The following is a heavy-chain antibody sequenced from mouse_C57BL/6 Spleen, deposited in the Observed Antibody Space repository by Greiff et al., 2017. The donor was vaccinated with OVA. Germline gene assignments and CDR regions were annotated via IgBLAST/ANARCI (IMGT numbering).Heavy chain of an antibody. CDR3: ARRETGNWYFDV. CDR1: GFTFSSYA. CDR2: ISDGGSYT. V-gene: IGHV5-4*01. Sequence: EVHLVESGGGLVKPGGSLKLSCAASGFTFSSYAMSWVRQTPEKRLEWVATISDGGSYTYYPDNVKGRFTISRDNAKNNLYLQMSHLKSEDTAMYYCARRETGNWYFDVWGTGTTVTVSS. J-gene: IGHJ1*03. D-gene: IGHD4-1*01.